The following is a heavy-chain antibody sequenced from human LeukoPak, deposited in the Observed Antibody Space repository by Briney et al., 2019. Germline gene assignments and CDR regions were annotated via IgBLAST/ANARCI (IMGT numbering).Heavy chain of an antibody. D-gene: IGHD6-19*01. Sequence: PGGSLRLSRAASVYPLRIYFAHCAPQAPSKGLEWVAVIWSDGSNKYYADSVKGRFTISRDNSKNTLYLQMNTLRAEDTAVYYCARAPVAASYYFDCWGQGTLVAVSS. CDR1: VYPLRIYF. CDR2: IWSDGSNK. J-gene: IGHJ4*02. V-gene: IGHV3-33*01. CDR3: ARAPVAASYYFDC.